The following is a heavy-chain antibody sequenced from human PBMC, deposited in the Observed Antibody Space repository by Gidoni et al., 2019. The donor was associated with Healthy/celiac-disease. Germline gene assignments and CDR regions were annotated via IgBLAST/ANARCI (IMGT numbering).Heavy chain of an antibody. CDR3: ARILHSSGWYGMDAFDI. Sequence: QVTLKESGPVLVKPTETRTLTCTVSGFSLSNARMGVSWIRHPPGKALEWLAHIFSNDEKSYSTSLKLRLTISKDTSTSQVVLTMTHMYPVDTATYFCARILHSSGWYGMDAFDIWGQGTLVTVSS. D-gene: IGHD6-19*01. V-gene: IGHV2-26*01. CDR2: IFSNDEK. J-gene: IGHJ3*02. CDR1: GFSLSNARMG.